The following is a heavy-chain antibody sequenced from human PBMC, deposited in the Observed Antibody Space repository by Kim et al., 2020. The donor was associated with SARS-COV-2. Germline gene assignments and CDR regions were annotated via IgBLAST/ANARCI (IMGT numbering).Heavy chain of an antibody. CDR1: GFTVGSNY. Sequence: GGSLRLSCAASGFTVGSNYMTWVRQAPGKGPEWLSVIYSGGTTYYADSVKGRFTISRDNSKNTLYLQMNSLRADDTAMYYCTFGRSYWGQGTLVTVSS. D-gene: IGHD3-3*01. CDR2: IYSGGTT. V-gene: IGHV3-53*01. J-gene: IGHJ4*02. CDR3: TFGRSY.